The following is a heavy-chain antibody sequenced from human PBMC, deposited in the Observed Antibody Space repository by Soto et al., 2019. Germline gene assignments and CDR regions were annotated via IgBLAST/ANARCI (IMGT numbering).Heavy chain of an antibody. V-gene: IGHV4-31*03. Sequence: QVQLQESGPGLVKPSQTLSLTCTVSGGSISRGGYYWTWIRQHPGKGLEWIGYIYYSGSTYYNPSLKVRLTISLDTSKNQFSLKLSSVTAADTAVYYCARSVFPWGQGTLVIVSS. J-gene: IGHJ5*02. CDR3: ARSVFP. CDR1: GGSISRGGYY. CDR2: IYYSGST.